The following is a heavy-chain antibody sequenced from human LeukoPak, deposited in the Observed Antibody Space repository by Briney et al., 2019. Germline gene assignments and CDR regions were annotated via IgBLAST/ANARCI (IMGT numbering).Heavy chain of an antibody. D-gene: IGHD4-17*01. CDR2: IRYDGSNK. V-gene: IGHV3-30*02. CDR3: AKRYGTTVTTSPPGYYMDV. J-gene: IGHJ6*03. CDR1: GFTFSSYG. Sequence: PGGSLRLSCVASGFTFSSYGMHWVRQAPGKGLEWVAFIRYDGSNKYYADSVKGRFTISRDNSKNTLYLQMNSLRAEDTAVYYCAKRYGTTVTTSPPGYYMDVWGKGTTVTISS.